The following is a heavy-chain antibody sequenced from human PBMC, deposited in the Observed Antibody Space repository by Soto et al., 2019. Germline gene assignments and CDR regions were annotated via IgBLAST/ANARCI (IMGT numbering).Heavy chain of an antibody. Sequence: GASVKVSCKASGYTFTSYYMHWVRQAPGQGLEWMGIINPSGGSTSYAQKFQGRVTMTRDTSTSTVYMELSSLRSEDTAVYYCARDQSGAIHDYEDQKERGGFDPWGQGTLVTVSS. J-gene: IGHJ5*02. D-gene: IGHD4-17*01. CDR1: GYTFTSYY. CDR2: INPSGGST. V-gene: IGHV1-46*03. CDR3: ARDQSGAIHDYEDQKERGGFDP.